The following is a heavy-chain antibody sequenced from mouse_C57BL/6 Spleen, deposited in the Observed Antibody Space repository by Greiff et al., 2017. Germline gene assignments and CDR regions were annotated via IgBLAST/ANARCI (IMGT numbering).Heavy chain of an antibody. J-gene: IGHJ2*01. CDR2: IDPSDSYT. CDR1: GYTFTSYW. V-gene: IGHV1-50*01. CDR3: ARSRYSNYGYFDY. D-gene: IGHD2-5*01. Sequence: VQLQQSGAELVKPGASVKLSCKASGYTFTSYWMQWVKQRPGQGLEWIGEIDPSDSYTNYNQKFKGKATLTVDTSSSTAYMQLSSLTSEDSAVYYCARSRYSNYGYFDYWGQGTTLTVSS.